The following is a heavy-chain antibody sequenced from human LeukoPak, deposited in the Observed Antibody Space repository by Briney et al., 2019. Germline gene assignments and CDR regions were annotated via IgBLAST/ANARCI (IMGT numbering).Heavy chain of an antibody. V-gene: IGHV3-21*01. J-gene: IGHJ4*02. CDR3: VRASRWLAFDY. CDR2: ISSRSNYI. D-gene: IGHD6-19*01. CDR1: GFTFSSYS. Sequence: PGGSLRLSCAASGFTFSSYSMNWVRQAPGKGLEWVSSISSRSNYIYYADSVRGRFAISRDHSKNTLYLQMNSLRAEDTGLYHCVRASRWLAFDYWGQGTLVTLSS.